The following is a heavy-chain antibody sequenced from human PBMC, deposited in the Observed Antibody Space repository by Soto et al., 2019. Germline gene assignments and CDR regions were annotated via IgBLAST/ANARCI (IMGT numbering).Heavy chain of an antibody. V-gene: IGHV4-34*01. CDR3: ARGQGVLFTWFDP. CDR2: INHSGST. CDR1: GGDFSCYD. Sequence: PSATLSLTCPFDGGDFSCYDWGWIRTPPGKGLEWIGEINHSGSTNYNPSLKSRVTISVDTSKNQVSLKLSSVTAADTALYYCARGQGVLFTWFDPWVQRTPVTVSS. D-gene: IGHD2-8*01. J-gene: IGHJ5*02.